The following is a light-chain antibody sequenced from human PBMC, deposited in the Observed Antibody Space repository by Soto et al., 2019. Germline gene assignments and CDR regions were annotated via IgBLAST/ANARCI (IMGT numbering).Light chain of an antibody. CDR1: QGINTD. CDR2: DAS. CDR3: QHFNPPRT. V-gene: IGKV1-13*02. J-gene: IGKJ4*01. Sequence: AIQLTQSPSSMSASVGDRVTITCRASQGINTDLAWYQQKPGKPPKLLIHDASTLKSGVPSRFSGGGAGTYFILTIGSLHPEDVATYYWQHFNPPRTFGGGTTLEI.